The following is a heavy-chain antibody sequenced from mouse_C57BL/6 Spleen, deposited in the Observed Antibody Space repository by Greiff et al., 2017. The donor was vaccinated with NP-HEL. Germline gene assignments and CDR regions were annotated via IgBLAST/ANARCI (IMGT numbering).Heavy chain of an antibody. Sequence: EVQVVESGEGLVKPGGSLKLSCAASGFTFSSYAMSWVRQTPEKRLEWVAYISSGGDYIYYADTVKGRFTISRDNARNTLYLQMSSLKSEDTAMYYCTREGILRRFMDYWGQGTSVTVSS. V-gene: IGHV5-9-1*02. J-gene: IGHJ4*01. D-gene: IGHD1-1*01. CDR1: GFTFSSYA. CDR2: ISSGGDYI. CDR3: TREGILRRFMDY.